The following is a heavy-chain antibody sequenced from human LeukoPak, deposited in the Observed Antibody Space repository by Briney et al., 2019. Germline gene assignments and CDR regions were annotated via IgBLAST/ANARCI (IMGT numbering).Heavy chain of an antibody. CDR1: GYTFTDXX. Sequence: ASVKVSCKAXGYTFTDXXXXXXXXXPXXGXXWMGWINPNSGGTNXAXKFQGRVTMXXXXSXSTAYMELSRLRSDDTAVYFCARAIAVVDYWGQGTLVTVSS. V-gene: IGHV1-2*02. D-gene: IGHD6-19*01. J-gene: IGHJ4*02. CDR2: INPNSGGT. CDR3: ARAIAVVDY.